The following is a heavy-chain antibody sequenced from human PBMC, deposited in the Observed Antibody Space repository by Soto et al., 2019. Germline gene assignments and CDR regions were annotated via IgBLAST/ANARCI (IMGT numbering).Heavy chain of an antibody. J-gene: IGHJ6*02. V-gene: IGHV4-39*01. CDR3: ARLQGASRSYGMDV. CDR2: IYYSGST. Sequence: NRCATRTGYGGFISSDRYFVGCIRQPPGKGLEWIGSIYYSGSTYYNPSLKSRVTISVDTSKNQFSLKLSSVTAADTAVYYCARLQGASRSYGMDVWGQGTTVT. D-gene: IGHD3-16*01. CDR1: GGFISSDRYF.